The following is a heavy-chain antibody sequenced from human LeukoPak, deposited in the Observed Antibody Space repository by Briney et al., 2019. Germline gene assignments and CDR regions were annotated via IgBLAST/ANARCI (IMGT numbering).Heavy chain of an antibody. V-gene: IGHV4-34*01. J-gene: IGHJ6*02. D-gene: IGHD3-22*01. CDR1: GGSFSGYY. CDR3: ARVYYDSSGQHRNYYGMDV. CDR2: INHSGST. Sequence: SETLSLTCAVYGGSFSGYYWSWIRQPPGKGLEWIGEINHSGSTNYNPSLKSRVTIPVDTSKNQFSLKLISVTAADTAVYYCARVYYDSSGQHRNYYGMDVWGQGTTVTVSS.